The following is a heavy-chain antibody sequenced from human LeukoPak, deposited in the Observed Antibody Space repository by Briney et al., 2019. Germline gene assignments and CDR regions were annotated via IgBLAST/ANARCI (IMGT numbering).Heavy chain of an antibody. V-gene: IGHV3-15*01. CDR2: IKSKTDGGTT. CDR3: ARDQWLAYYYHGMDV. Sequence: PGGSLRLSCAASGFTFSNAWMSWVRQAPGKGLEWVGRIKSKTDGGTTDYAAPVKGRFTISRDDSQNTLYLQMNSLRAEDTAIYYCARDQWLAYYYHGMDVWGQGTTVTVSS. D-gene: IGHD6-19*01. CDR1: GFTFSNAW. J-gene: IGHJ6*02.